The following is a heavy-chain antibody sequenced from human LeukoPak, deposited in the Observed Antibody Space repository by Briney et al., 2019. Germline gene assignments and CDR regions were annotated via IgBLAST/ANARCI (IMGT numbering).Heavy chain of an antibody. CDR1: GHTFTSYA. Sequence: ASVKVSCKASGHTFTSYAMQWVRQAPGQRLEWMGWINAGNGNTKYSQKFQGRVTITRDTSASTAYMELSSLRSEDTAVYYCARDLAVAGTGGFDYWGQGTLVTVSS. D-gene: IGHD6-19*01. CDR2: INAGNGNT. CDR3: ARDLAVAGTGGFDY. J-gene: IGHJ4*02. V-gene: IGHV1-3*01.